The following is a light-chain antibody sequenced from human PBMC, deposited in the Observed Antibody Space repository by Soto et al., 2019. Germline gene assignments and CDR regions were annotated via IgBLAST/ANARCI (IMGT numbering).Light chain of an antibody. J-gene: IGKJ1*01. CDR3: QHRFNWPWT. Sequence: EIVLTQSPATLSSFPGDRVTLSCRASQYINTRLAWYQHRPGQAPRLLIYQTSIRATGIPARFSGSGSGTDFTLTISSLEPEDFAVYYCQHRFNWPWTFGQGTKVDIK. CDR1: QYINTR. CDR2: QTS. V-gene: IGKV3-11*01.